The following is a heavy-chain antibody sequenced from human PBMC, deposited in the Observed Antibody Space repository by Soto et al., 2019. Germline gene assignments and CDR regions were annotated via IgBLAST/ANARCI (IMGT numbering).Heavy chain of an antibody. CDR2: MNPNTGNS. CDR1: GYTFTSYD. J-gene: IGHJ4*02. Sequence: QVQLVQSGAEVRKPGASVKVSCEASGYTFTSYDIYWVRQATGQGLEWMGWMNPNTGNSGYAQKFQGRVTMTSDTSISTAHMELSSLRSEDTAAYYCARRAETNGWNGFGADKYYFDFWGQGTLVTVSS. CDR3: ARRAETNGWNGFGADKYYFDF. V-gene: IGHV1-8*01. D-gene: IGHD1-1*01.